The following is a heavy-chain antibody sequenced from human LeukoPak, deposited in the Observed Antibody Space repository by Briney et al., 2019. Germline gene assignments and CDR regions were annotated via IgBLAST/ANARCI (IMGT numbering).Heavy chain of an antibody. CDR3: ARDPYYYDSSGYSYLFYY. D-gene: IGHD3-22*01. J-gene: IGHJ4*02. CDR2: IWYDGNNK. CDR1: GFTFSSYG. V-gene: IGHV3-33*01. Sequence: GGSLRLSCAASGFTFSSYGMHWVRQAPGKGLEWVAVIWYDGNNKYYADSVKGRFTISRDNSKNTLYLQMNGLRAEDTALYYCARDPYYYDSSGYSYLFYYWGQGTLVTVSS.